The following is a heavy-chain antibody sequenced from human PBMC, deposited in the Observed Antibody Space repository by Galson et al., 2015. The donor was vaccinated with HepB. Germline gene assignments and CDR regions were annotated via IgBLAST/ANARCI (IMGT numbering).Heavy chain of an antibody. Sequence: ETLSLTCTVSGGSISSSSYYWGWIRQPPGKGLEWIGSIYYSGSTYYNPSLKSRVTISVDTSKNQFPLKLSSVTAADTTVYYCARQPLAVAGTRDRGWFDPWGQGTLVTVSS. V-gene: IGHV4-39*01. J-gene: IGHJ5*02. CDR3: ARQPLAVAGTRDRGWFDP. CDR1: GGSISSSSYY. D-gene: IGHD6-19*01. CDR2: IYYSGST.